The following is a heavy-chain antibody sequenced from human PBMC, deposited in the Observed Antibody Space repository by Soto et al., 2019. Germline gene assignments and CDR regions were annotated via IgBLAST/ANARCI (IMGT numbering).Heavy chain of an antibody. V-gene: IGHV1-18*01. CDR2: INPDNGDT. J-gene: IGHJ6*03. CDR1: GYTFSNFG. CDR3: SRGVRVSAYLDYCVDV. D-gene: IGHD3-10*02. Sequence: QVQLVQSGAEVKKPGASLKVSCKASGYTFSNFGVSWVRQAPGQGLEWIGWINPDNGDTNYGQKFQGRATMTTDTCATAAYMEVRGLRSDDTAVYFCSRGVRVSAYLDYCVDVWGEGTTVTVSS.